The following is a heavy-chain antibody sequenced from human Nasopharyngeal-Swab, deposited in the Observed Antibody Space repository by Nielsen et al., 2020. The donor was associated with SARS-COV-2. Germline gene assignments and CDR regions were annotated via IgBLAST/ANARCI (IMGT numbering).Heavy chain of an antibody. Sequence: GGSLRLSCAASGFSFSEYYMSWICQAPGKGLEWISDISSSGSITHYADSMKGRSTISRDNAKKSLYLQMNSLRAEDTAVYYCARGVETIHHWGQGSLVTVSS. J-gene: IGHJ1*01. CDR2: ISSSGSIT. CDR1: GFSFSEYY. CDR3: ARGVETIHH. D-gene: IGHD5-24*01. V-gene: IGHV3-11*04.